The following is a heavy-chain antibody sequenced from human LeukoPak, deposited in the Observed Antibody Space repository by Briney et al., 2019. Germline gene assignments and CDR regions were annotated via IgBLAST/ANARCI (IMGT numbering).Heavy chain of an antibody. V-gene: IGHV4-4*02. J-gene: IGHJ3*02. D-gene: IGHD2-15*01. CDR2: IYHSGST. Sequence: SETLSLTCTVSGGSISSSNWWSWVRQPPGKGLEWIGEIYHSGSTNYNPSLKSRVTISVDKSKNQFSLKLSSVTAADTAVYYCARRAIGYCSGGSCFAAFDIWGQGTMVTVSS. CDR3: ARRAIGYCSGGSCFAAFDI. CDR1: GGSISSSNW.